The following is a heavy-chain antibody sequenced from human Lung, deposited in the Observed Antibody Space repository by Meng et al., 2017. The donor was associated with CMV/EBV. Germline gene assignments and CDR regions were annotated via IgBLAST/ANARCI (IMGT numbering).Heavy chain of an antibody. CDR1: GGSISSSSYY. Sequence: SETXSLTCTVSGGSISSSSYYWGWIRQPPGKGLEWIGSIYYSGSTYYNPSLKSRVTISVDTSKNQFSLKLSSVTAADTAVYYCARGEGYQLLLSGPWGQGXLVTVSS. CDR2: IYYSGST. D-gene: IGHD2-2*01. V-gene: IGHV4-39*07. CDR3: ARGEGYQLLLSGP. J-gene: IGHJ5*02.